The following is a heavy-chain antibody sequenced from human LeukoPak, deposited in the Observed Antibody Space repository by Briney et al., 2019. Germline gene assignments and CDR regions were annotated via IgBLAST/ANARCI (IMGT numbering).Heavy chain of an antibody. CDR3: AKDSARLRDIVVVPAALPDY. D-gene: IGHD2-2*01. J-gene: IGHJ4*02. Sequence: GGSLRLSCAASGFTFSSYGMHWVRQAPGKGLEWVAFIRYDGSNKYYADSVKGRFTISRDNSKNTLYLQMNSLRAEDTAVYYCAKDSARLRDIVVVPAALPDYWGQGTLVTVSS. V-gene: IGHV3-30*02. CDR2: IRYDGSNK. CDR1: GFTFSSYG.